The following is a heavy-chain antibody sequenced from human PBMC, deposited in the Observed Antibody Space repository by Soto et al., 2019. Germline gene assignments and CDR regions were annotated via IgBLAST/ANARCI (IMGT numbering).Heavy chain of an antibody. CDR3: VRAPEQRPIDY. D-gene: IGHD6-19*01. CDR1: GYTFTSYA. J-gene: IGHJ4*01. Sequence: ASVKVSCKASGYTFTSYAMHWVRQAPGQRLEWMGWINAGNGNTKYSQKFQGRVTITRDTSASTAYMDSLRAEDTAAYYCVRAPEQRPIDYWGHGSLVTVSS. CDR2: INAGNGNT. V-gene: IGHV1-3*01.